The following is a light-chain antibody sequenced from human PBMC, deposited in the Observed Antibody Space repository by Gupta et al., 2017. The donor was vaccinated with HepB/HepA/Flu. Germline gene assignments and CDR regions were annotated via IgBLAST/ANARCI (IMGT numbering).Light chain of an antibody. J-gene: IGLJ1*01. CDR3: YSYAGSSSYV. V-gene: IGLV2-23*02. CDR2: EVS. Sequence: QSALTQPASVSGSPGQSITISCPGSSSDVGAYYLVSWYQQHPGKAPKLLIYEVSKRPSGVSYRISGSKSGNTASLTISGLQAEDEADYYCYSYAGSSSYVFGTGTKVTVL. CDR1: SSDVGAYYL.